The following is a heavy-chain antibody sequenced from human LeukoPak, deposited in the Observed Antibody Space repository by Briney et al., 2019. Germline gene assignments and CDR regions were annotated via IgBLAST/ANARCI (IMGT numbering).Heavy chain of an antibody. CDR1: GFTFSSYG. D-gene: IGHD4-17*01. CDR2: ISGSGGGT. Sequence: GGSLRLSCAASGFTFSSYGMHWVRQAPGKGLEWVSAISGSGGGTYYADSVKGRFTISRDNSKNTLYLQMNSLRADDTAVYYCAVDTTGDYWGQGTLVTVSS. J-gene: IGHJ4*02. CDR3: AVDTTGDY. V-gene: IGHV3-23*01.